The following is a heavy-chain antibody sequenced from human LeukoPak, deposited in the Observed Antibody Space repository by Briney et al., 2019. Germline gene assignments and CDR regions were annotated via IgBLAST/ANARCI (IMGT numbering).Heavy chain of an antibody. Sequence: GGSLRLSCAASGCTFSSYAMSWVRQAPGKGLEWVSGISGSGSSTHYADSVKDRFTISRDNSKNTLYLQMNSLRAEDTAVYYCAKETVVVVAATPDAFDIWGQGTMVTVSS. J-gene: IGHJ3*02. V-gene: IGHV3-23*01. CDR1: GCTFSSYA. CDR2: ISGSGSST. CDR3: AKETVVVVAATPDAFDI. D-gene: IGHD2-15*01.